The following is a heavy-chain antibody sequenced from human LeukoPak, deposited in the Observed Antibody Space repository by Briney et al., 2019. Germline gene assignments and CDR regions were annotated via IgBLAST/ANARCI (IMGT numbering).Heavy chain of an antibody. CDR2: ISSSSNYI. CDR3: ARNKKGDRYTYGHDY. D-gene: IGHD5-18*01. J-gene: IGHJ4*02. Sequence: PGGSLRLSCVASGFTLRSYVMNWVRQAPGKGLEWVSSISSSSNYIYYADSMKGRFTISRDNAKNSLYLQMNSLRAEDTAVYYCARNKKGDRYTYGHDYWGQGTLVTVSS. CDR1: GFTLRSYV. V-gene: IGHV3-21*01.